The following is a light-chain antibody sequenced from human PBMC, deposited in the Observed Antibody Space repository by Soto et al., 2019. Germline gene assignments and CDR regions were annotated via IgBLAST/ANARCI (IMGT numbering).Light chain of an antibody. CDR2: DAS. J-gene: IGKJ1*01. CDR3: QQYGSSPRT. Sequence: DIQMTQSPSTLSASVLHRLTITCQASQSISSWLAWYQQKPGKAPKLLIYDASSLESGVPSSFSGSGSGTEFTLTISRMEPEEFAVYYCQQYGSSPRTFGQGTKVDIK. CDR1: QSISSW. V-gene: IGKV1-5*01.